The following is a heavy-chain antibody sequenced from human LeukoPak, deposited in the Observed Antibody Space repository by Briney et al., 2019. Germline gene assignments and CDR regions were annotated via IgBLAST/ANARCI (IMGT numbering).Heavy chain of an antibody. D-gene: IGHD1-14*01. CDR3: ARVDWHHESSTYYFDY. CDR2: IKQDGSEK. V-gene: IGHV3-7*01. CDR1: AFTFSSYW. J-gene: IGHJ4*02. Sequence: GSLRLSCAASAFTFSSYWMSWVRQAPGKGLEWVANIKQDGSEKYYVDSVKGRFTISRDNAKNSLYLQMNSLRAEDTAVYYCARVDWHHESSTYYFDYWGQGTLVTVSS.